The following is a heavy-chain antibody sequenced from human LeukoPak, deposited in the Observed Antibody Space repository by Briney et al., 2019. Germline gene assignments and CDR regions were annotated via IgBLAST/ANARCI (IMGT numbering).Heavy chain of an antibody. D-gene: IGHD3-22*01. Sequence: GGSLRLSCAASGFTFSNAWMSWVRQAPGKGLEWVSAISGSGGSTYYADSVKGRFTISRDNSKNTLYLQMDSLRAEDTAVYYCAKPRDSSGYYDYWGQGTLVTVSS. CDR2: ISGSGGST. V-gene: IGHV3-23*01. J-gene: IGHJ4*02. CDR3: AKPRDSSGYYDY. CDR1: GFTFSNAW.